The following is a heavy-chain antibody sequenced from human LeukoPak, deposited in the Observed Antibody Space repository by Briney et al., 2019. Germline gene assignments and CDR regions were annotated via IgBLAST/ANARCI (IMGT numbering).Heavy chain of an antibody. D-gene: IGHD4-17*01. CDR2: IYYSGST. V-gene: IGHV4-39*02. CDR3: AREDDYGDHRLDY. Sequence: SETLSLTRTVSGGSISSSSYSWGWIRQPPGKGLEWIGSIYYSGSTYYNPSLKSRVTISVDTSKNQFSLKLSSVTAADTAVYYCAREDDYGDHRLDYWGQGTLVTVSS. CDR1: GGSISSSSYS. J-gene: IGHJ4*02.